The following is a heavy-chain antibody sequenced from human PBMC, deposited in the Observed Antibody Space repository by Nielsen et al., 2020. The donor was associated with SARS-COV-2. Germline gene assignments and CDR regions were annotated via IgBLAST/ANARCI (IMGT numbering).Heavy chain of an antibody. V-gene: IGHV3-30-3*01. CDR3: ARNADSSSSVYYYYYMDV. Sequence: VRQMPGKGLEWVAVISYDGSNKYYADSVKGRFTISRDNAKNSLYLQMNSLRAEDTALYHCARNADSSSSVYYYYYMDVWGKGTTVTVSS. CDR2: ISYDGSNK. J-gene: IGHJ6*03. D-gene: IGHD6-6*01.